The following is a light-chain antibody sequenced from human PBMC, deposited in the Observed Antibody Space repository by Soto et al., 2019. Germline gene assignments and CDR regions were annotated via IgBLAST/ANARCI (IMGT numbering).Light chain of an antibody. J-gene: IGLJ2*01. V-gene: IGLV2-14*03. CDR1: SSDVGAYNY. CDR3: SSYTRSTTL. CDR2: DVI. Sequence: QSALTQPASVSGSPGQSITISCTGTSSDVGAYNYVSWYQQHPGKAPKLLIFDVINRPSGVSNRFSGSKSGNTASLTISGLQAEDEADYYCSSYTRSTTLFGGGTKLTVL.